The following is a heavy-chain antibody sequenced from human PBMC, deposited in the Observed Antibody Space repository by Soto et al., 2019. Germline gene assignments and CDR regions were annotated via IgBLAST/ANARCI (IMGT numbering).Heavy chain of an antibody. CDR1: GFTFSSHP. CDR3: AKDSQPGWYLHY. Sequence: GGTLSLSCAASGFTFSSHPMTWVRQAPGKGLEWVSTISGSGGGPYYADSVKGRFTISRDTSKKMLYLQMNNLRAEDTAVYYFAKDSQPGWYLHYSGRGTLVTVSS. J-gene: IGHJ4*02. D-gene: IGHD6-19*01. CDR2: ISGSGGGP. V-gene: IGHV3-23*01.